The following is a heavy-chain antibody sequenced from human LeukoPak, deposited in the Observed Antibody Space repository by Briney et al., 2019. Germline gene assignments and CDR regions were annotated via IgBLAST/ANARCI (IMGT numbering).Heavy chain of an antibody. CDR1: GYTFTSYA. CDR3: ARVIVLRYFDWYYYYYYYMDV. V-gene: IGHV1-3*01. J-gene: IGHJ6*03. D-gene: IGHD3-9*01. Sequence: ASVKVSCKASGYTFTSYAMHWVRQAPGQRLEWMGWINAGNGNTKYSQEFQGRVTMTTDTSTSTAYMELRSLRSDDTAVYYCARVIVLRYFDWYYYYYYYMDVWGKGTTVTISS. CDR2: INAGNGNT.